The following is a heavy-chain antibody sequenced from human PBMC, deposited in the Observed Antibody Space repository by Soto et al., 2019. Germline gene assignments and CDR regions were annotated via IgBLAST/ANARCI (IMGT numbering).Heavy chain of an antibody. CDR3: ARDERFLEWLHYYYYMDV. D-gene: IGHD3-3*01. CDR2: ISSSSSYI. CDR1: GFTFSSYS. Sequence: GGSLRLSCAASGFTFSSYSMNWVRQAPGKGLEWVSSISSSSSYIYYADSVKGRFTISRDNAKNSLYLQMNSLRAEDTAVYYCARDERFLEWLHYYYYMDVWGKGTTVTVSS. V-gene: IGHV3-21*01. J-gene: IGHJ6*03.